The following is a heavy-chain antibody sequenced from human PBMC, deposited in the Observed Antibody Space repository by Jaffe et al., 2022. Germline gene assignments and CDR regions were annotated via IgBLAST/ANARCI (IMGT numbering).Heavy chain of an antibody. D-gene: IGHD3-10*01. Sequence: QVQLQESGPGLVKPSETLSLTCAVSGYSISSGYYWGWIRQPPGKGLEWIGSIYHSGSTYYNPSLKSRVTISVDTSKNQFSLKLSSVTAADTAVYYCGGFGELDPIKVDYWGQGTLVTVSS. J-gene: IGHJ4*02. CDR3: GGFGELDPIKVDY. CDR2: IYHSGST. V-gene: IGHV4-38-2*01. CDR1: GYSISSGYY.